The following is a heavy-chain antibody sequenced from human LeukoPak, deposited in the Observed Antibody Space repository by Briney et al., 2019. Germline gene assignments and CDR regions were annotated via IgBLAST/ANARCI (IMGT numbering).Heavy chain of an antibody. J-gene: IGHJ5*02. CDR3: ATLIGERINHWFDP. CDR2: INPNSGGT. D-gene: IGHD3-10*01. CDR1: GYTFTGYY. V-gene: IGHV1-2*06. Sequence: ASVKVSCKASGYTFTGYYMHWVRQAPGQGLEWMGRINPNSGGTNYAQKFQGRVTMTRDTSISTAYMELSSLRSEDTAVYYCATLIGERINHWFDPWGQGTLVTVSS.